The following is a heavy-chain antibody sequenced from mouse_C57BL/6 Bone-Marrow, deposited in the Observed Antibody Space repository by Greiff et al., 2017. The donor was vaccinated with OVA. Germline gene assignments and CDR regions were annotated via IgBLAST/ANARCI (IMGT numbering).Heavy chain of an antibody. Sequence: EVKLVESGGDLVKPGGSLKLSCAASGFTFSSYGMSWVRQTPDKRLEWVATISSGGSYTYYPDSVKGRFTISRDNAKTTLYLQMSSLKSEDTAMYYCARQGYDYDGFAYWGQGTLVTVSA. CDR2: ISSGGSYT. CDR1: GFTFSSYG. J-gene: IGHJ3*01. V-gene: IGHV5-6*01. D-gene: IGHD2-4*01. CDR3: ARQGYDYDGFAY.